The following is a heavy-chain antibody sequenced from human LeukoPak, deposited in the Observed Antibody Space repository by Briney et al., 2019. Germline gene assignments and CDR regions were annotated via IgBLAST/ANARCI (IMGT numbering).Heavy chain of an antibody. D-gene: IGHD5-24*01. CDR1: GFTFTSHW. Sequence: GGSLRLSCAASGFTFTSHWMNWVRQAPGKGLEWVANIKQDGSEKYYVDSVKGRFTIFRDNAKNSLYLQMNSLRAEDTAVYYCASGSGWVQIYWGQGILVTVSS. CDR2: IKQDGSEK. J-gene: IGHJ4*02. V-gene: IGHV3-7*01. CDR3: ASGSGWVQIY.